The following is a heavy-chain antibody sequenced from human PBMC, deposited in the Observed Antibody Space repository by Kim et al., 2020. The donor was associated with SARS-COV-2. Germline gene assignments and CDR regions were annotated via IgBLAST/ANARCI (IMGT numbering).Heavy chain of an antibody. V-gene: IGHV3-30*18. D-gene: IGHD6-6*01. J-gene: IGHJ4*02. CDR1: GFTFSSYA. CDR2: LSYDGSNK. Sequence: LSLTCAASGFTFSSYAIHWVRQAPGKGLEWVAGLSYDGSNKYYADSVKGRFTISRDNSKNTLYLQMNSLRAEDTAVYYCAKRAGYSSSSAYFDSWGQ. CDR3: AKRAGYSSSSAYFDS.